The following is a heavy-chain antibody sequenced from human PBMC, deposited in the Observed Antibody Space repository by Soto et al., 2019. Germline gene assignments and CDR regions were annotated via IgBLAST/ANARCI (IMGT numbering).Heavy chain of an antibody. D-gene: IGHD3-16*02. V-gene: IGHV4-34*01. J-gene: IGHJ4*02. CDR2: INHSGST. Sequence: ETLSLTCAVYGGSFSGYYWSWIRQPPGKGLEWIGEINHSGSTNYNPSLKSRVTISVDTSKNQFSLKLSSVTAADTAVYYCARGKLSDYVWGSYRYHFDYWGQGTVVTVSS. CDR3: ARGKLSDYVWGSYRYHFDY. CDR1: GGSFSGYY.